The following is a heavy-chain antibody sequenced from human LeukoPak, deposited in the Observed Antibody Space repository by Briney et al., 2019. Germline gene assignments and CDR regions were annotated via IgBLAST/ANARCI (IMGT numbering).Heavy chain of an antibody. D-gene: IGHD3-10*02. V-gene: IGHV1-2*02. CDR3: AREFTMFRRGYYFDY. CDR2: INPNSGGT. CDR1: GYTFTGYY. J-gene: IGHJ4*02. Sequence: GASVKVSCKASGYTFTGYYMHWVRQAPGQGLEWMGWINPNSGGTNYAQKFQGRVTMTRDTSISTAYMELSRLRSDDTAVYYCAREFTMFRRGYYFDYWGQGTLVTVSS.